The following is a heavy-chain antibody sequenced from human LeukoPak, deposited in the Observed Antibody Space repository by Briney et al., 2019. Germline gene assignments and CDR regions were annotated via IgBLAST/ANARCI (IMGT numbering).Heavy chain of an antibody. V-gene: IGHV1-46*01. J-gene: IGHJ4*02. CDR2: INPCGGST. D-gene: IGHD3-22*01. Sequence: ASVKVSCKASGYTFTSYYMHWVRQAPGQGLEWMGIINPCGGSTSYAQKFQGRVTMTRDTSTSTVYMELSSLRSEDTAVYYCARGRATYYYDRSGSFDYWGQGTLVTVSS. CDR3: ARGRATYYYDRSGSFDY. CDR1: GYTFTSYY.